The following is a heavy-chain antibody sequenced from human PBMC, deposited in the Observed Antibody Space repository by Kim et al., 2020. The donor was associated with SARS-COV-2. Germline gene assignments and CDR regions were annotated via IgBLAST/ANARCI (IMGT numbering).Heavy chain of an antibody. CDR2: GGT. CDR3: ARSSLLDFDY. D-gene: IGHD2-21*01. J-gene: IGHJ4*02. Sequence: GGTTYARKSQGRVTMTRDTSISTVYLELTSLRSDDTAVYYCARSSLLDFDYWGQGTLVTVSS. V-gene: IGHV1-2*02.